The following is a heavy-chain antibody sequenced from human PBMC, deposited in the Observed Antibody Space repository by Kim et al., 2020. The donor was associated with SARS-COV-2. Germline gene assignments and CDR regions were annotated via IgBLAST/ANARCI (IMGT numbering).Heavy chain of an antibody. J-gene: IGHJ4*02. Sequence: ASVKVSCKSSCYTFTSYGISGLRQAPGQGHVRRGWISAYKGNTNYAQKVQGRVTMTTDTSTSTAYMELRSLRSDDTAVYYCSRGGILWFGEFSTWGQGTLVTVSS. V-gene: IGHV1-18*01. CDR2: ISAYKGNT. D-gene: IGHD3-10*01. CDR3: SRGGILWFGEFST. CDR1: CYTFTSYG.